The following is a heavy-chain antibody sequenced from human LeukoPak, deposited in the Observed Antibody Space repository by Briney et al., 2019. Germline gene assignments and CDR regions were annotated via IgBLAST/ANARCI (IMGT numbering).Heavy chain of an antibody. V-gene: IGHV4-30-4*01. CDR2: IFYSGSL. Sequence: PSQTLSLTCTVSGVSMIRGNYYGRGIRQSPGKGLEWIWYIFYSGSLFYNPSLESRIIISLDTSKNQSSLKVTSLTAANSAVYYCATKTRTWSNWFDPWGQGTLVTVSS. CDR1: GVSMIRGNYY. CDR3: ATKTRTWSNWFDP. J-gene: IGHJ5*02. D-gene: IGHD1-14*01.